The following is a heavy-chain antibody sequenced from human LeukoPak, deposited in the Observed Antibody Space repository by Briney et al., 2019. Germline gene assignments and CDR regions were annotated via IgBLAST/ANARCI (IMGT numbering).Heavy chain of an antibody. CDR2: ISSSSSYI. CDR1: GFTFSSYS. D-gene: IGHD2-15*01. V-gene: IGHV3-21*01. CDR3: ARAPPGGYCSGGSCYYNY. Sequence: WGSLRLSCAASGFTFSSYSMNWVRQAPGKGLEWVSSISSSSSYIYYADSVKGRFTISRDNAKNSLYLQMNSLRAEDTAVYYCARAPPGGYCSGGSCYYNYWGQGTLVTVSS. J-gene: IGHJ4*02.